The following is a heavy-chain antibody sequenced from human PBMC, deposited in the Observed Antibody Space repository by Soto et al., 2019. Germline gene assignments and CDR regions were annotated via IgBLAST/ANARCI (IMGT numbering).Heavy chain of an antibody. CDR2: INAGNGNT. J-gene: IGHJ4*02. Sequence: ASVEVSCKASGYTFTSYAMHWVRQSPGQRLEWMGWINAGNGNTKYSQKFQGRVTITRDTSASTAYMELSSLRSEDTAVYYCARPYGSGSYPDYYFDYWGQGTLVTVSS. D-gene: IGHD3-10*01. CDR1: GYTFTSYA. V-gene: IGHV1-3*01. CDR3: ARPYGSGSYPDYYFDY.